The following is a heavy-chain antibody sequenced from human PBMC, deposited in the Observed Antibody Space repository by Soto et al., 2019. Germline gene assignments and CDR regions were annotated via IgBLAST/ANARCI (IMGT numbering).Heavy chain of an antibody. V-gene: IGHV3-21*01. Sequence: GGSLRLSCAASGFTFSSYSMNWVRQAPGKGLEWVSSISSSSSYIYYADSVKGRFTISRDNAKNSLYLQMNSLRAEDTAVYYCASDLEAAGVSSYFEHWGLGALVTVSS. CDR3: ASDLEAAGVSSYFEH. J-gene: IGHJ4*02. CDR2: ISSSSSYI. CDR1: GFTFSSYS. D-gene: IGHD6-13*01.